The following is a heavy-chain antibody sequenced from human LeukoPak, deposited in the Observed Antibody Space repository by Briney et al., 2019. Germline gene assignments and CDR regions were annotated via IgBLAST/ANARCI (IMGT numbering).Heavy chain of an antibody. Sequence: TSETLSLTCTASGGSISSGSYYWSWIRQPAGKGLEWIGRMYTSGSTNYNPSLKSRVTISVDTSKNQFSLKLSSVTAADTAVYYCAREEWLAIDYWGQGTLVTVSS. CDR3: AREEWLAIDY. D-gene: IGHD3-3*01. CDR2: MYTSGST. V-gene: IGHV4-61*02. J-gene: IGHJ4*02. CDR1: GGSISSGSYY.